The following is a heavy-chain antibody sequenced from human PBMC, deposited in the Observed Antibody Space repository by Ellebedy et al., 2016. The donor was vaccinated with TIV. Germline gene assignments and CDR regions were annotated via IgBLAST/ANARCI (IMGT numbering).Heavy chain of an antibody. CDR2: IYPGDSDT. V-gene: IGHV5-51*01. CDR3: ARSKTAMVPPSFDY. CDR1: GYSFTSYW. J-gene: IGHJ4*02. D-gene: IGHD5-18*01. Sequence: GGSLRLXXKGSGYSFTSYWIGWVRQMPGKGLEWMGIIYPGDSDTRYSPSFQGQVTISADKSISTAYLQWSSLKASDTAMYYCARSKTAMVPPSFDYWGQGTLVTVSS.